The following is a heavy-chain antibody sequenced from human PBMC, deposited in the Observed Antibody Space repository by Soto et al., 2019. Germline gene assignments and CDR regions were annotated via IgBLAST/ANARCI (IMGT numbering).Heavy chain of an antibody. CDR2: IVSSSAYT. CDR1: GFTFSDYY. Sequence: VQLVESGGGLVKPGGSLRLSCAASGFTFSDYYMTWIRQAPGKGLEYISYIVSSSAYTNYADSVKGRFTISRDNAKNSLYLEMRSLRVEDTAVYYCARLRASSWYMGGYLDYWGQGTLVTVSS. J-gene: IGHJ4*02. V-gene: IGHV3-11*06. CDR3: ARLRASSWYMGGYLDY. D-gene: IGHD6-13*01.